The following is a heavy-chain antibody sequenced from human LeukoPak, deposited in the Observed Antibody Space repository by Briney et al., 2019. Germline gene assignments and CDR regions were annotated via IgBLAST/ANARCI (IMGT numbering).Heavy chain of an antibody. V-gene: IGHV3-30*18. J-gene: IGHJ4*02. D-gene: IGHD6-19*01. CDR3: AKSRLPYGSASYVRD. CDR1: GFTFSNYD. Sequence: GGSLRLSCEACGFTFSNYDMHWVRQGLGKGLEWLAVISHDGSKKDYADSVKGRFTISRDDSENTLYLQMNSLRAEDTAVYYCAKSRLPYGSASYVRDWGQGTLVTVSS. CDR2: ISHDGSKK.